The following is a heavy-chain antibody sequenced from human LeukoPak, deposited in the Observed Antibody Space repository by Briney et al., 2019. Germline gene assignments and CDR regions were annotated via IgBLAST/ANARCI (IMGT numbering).Heavy chain of an antibody. CDR2: ISGSGGNT. CDR3: AKDRDGYNPDY. Sequence: GGSLRFSCAASGFTFSNYAMTWVRQAPGKGLEWVSAISGSGGNTYYADSVKGRFTISRDNSENTLYMQMNSLGAEDTAIYYCAKDRDGYNPDYWGQGTLVTVSS. J-gene: IGHJ4*02. D-gene: IGHD5-24*01. CDR1: GFTFSNYA. V-gene: IGHV3-23*01.